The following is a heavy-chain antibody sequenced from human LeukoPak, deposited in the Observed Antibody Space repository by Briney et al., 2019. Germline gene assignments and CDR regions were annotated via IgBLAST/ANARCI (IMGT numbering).Heavy chain of an antibody. CDR3: ARGSISLA. CDR2: IDGPSSYI. V-gene: IGHV3-21*01. Sequence: GGSLRLSCAASGFTFSSYTMNWVRQAPGNGLEWVSSIDGPSSYIYYADSLKGRFTIYRDNAKNSLFLQINSLRTEDTAVYYCARGSISLAWGKGTLVTVSS. CDR1: GFTFSSYT. D-gene: IGHD3-3*01. J-gene: IGHJ5*02.